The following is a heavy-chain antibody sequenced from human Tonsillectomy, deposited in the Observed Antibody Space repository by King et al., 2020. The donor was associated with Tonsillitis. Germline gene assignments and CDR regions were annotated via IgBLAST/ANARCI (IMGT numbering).Heavy chain of an antibody. CDR3: GRQGLTISLGGKNHYYYGMDV. Sequence: QLQLQESGPGLVKPSETLSLTCTVSGGSMSSYYWSWIRQPAGKGLEWIGRIYTSGSTNYNPSLKSRVTMSIDTSKNQFSLKLRSVTAADPAVYYCGRQGLTISLGGKNHYYYGMDVWGQGTTVTVSS. V-gene: IGHV4-4*07. CDR1: GGSMSSYY. J-gene: IGHJ6*02. CDR2: IYTSGST. D-gene: IGHD3-9*01.